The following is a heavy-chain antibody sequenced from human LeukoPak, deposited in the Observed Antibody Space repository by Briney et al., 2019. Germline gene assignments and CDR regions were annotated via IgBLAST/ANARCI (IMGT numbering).Heavy chain of an antibody. D-gene: IGHD2/OR15-2a*01. CDR3: ARDSRRDAFDI. Sequence: SETLSLTCTVSGGSISSYYWSWIRQPAGKGLEWIGRIYTSGSTNCTPSLKRRVTMSVDTSKNQFSLKLSSVTAADTAVYYCARDSRRDAFDIWGQGTMVTAPS. CDR1: GGSISSYY. V-gene: IGHV4-4*07. CDR2: IYTSGST. J-gene: IGHJ3*02.